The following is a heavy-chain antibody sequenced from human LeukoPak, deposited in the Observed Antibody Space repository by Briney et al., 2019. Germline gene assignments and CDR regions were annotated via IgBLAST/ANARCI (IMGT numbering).Heavy chain of an antibody. CDR3: ARDRIIPVGGAFDI. V-gene: IGHV4-59*01. CDR1: GASISGYY. D-gene: IGHD2-2*01. CDR2: IYYSVST. Sequence: SXXXSLTCTVSGASISGYYWSWVRQPPGKGLEWVGYIYYSVSTKYNPSLKSRVTVSVDTSKNQFSLKLSSVTAADTATYYCARDRIIPVGGAFDIWGQGAMVTVSS. J-gene: IGHJ3*02.